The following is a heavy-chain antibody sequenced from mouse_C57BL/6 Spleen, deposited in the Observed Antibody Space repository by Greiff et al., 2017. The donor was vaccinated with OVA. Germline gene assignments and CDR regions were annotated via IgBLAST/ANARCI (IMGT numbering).Heavy chain of an antibody. Sequence: SGYTFTDYYMNWVKQSHGKSLEWIGDINPNNGGTSYNQKFKGKATLTVDKSSSTAYMELRSLTSADSAVYYCAKGGNYGAWFADWGKGTLVTVSA. CDR1: GYTFTDYY. CDR3: AKGGNYGAWFAD. D-gene: IGHD2-1*01. J-gene: IGHJ3*01. V-gene: IGHV1-26*01. CDR2: INPNNGGT.